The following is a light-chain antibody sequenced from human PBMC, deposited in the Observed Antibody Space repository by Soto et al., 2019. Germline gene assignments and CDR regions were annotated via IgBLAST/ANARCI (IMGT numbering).Light chain of an antibody. CDR2: DAS. CDR3: QQRQYWPPIT. Sequence: EIVLTQSPSTLSLSPGERATLYCRASQSGSSYLAWYQQKPGQAPRLLIYDASNRAPGIPARFSGSGSGTAFTLTIIRLEPEDCAIYYCQQRQYWPPITFGQGTRLEI. J-gene: IGKJ5*01. CDR1: QSGSSY. V-gene: IGKV3-11*01.